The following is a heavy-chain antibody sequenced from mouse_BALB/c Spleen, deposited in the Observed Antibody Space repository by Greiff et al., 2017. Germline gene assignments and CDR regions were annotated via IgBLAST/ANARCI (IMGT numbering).Heavy chain of an antibody. Sequence: VKLMESGAELARPGASVKLSCKASGYTFTSYWMQWVKQRPGQGLEWIGAIYPGDGDTRYTQKFKGKATLTADKSSSTAYMQLSSLASEDSAVYYCARSDDYDVEFAYWGQGTLVTVSA. CDR1: GYTFTSYW. V-gene: IGHV1-87*01. J-gene: IGHJ3*01. D-gene: IGHD2-4*01. CDR2: IYPGDGDT. CDR3: ARSDDYDVEFAY.